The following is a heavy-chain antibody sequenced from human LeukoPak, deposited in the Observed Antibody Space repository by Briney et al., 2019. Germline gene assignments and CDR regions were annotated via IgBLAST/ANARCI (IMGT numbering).Heavy chain of an antibody. CDR3: ARGFNWNSAFDI. J-gene: IGHJ3*02. D-gene: IGHD1-1*01. V-gene: IGHV4-34*01. CDR1: GGSFSGYY. CDR2: INHSGST. Sequence: PSETLSLTCAVYGGSFSGYYWSWIRQPPGKGLEWIGEINHSGSTNYNPSLKSRVTISVDTSKNQFSLKLSSVTAADTAVYYCARGFNWNSAFDIWGQGTMVTVSS.